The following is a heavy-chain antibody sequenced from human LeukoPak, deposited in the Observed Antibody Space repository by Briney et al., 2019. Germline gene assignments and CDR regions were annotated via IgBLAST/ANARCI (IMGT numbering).Heavy chain of an antibody. D-gene: IGHD3-10*01. V-gene: IGHV6-1*01. CDR1: GDCVS. Sequence: SQTLSLTCAISGDCVSNWIRQSPSRGLEWLGRTYYRSKWYYDYALSVKSRITINPDTSKNHFSLKLSSVTAADTAVYYCARGGRHTGSFGYWGQGTLVTVSS. CDR2: TYYRSKWYY. J-gene: IGHJ4*02. CDR3: ARGGRHTGSFGY.